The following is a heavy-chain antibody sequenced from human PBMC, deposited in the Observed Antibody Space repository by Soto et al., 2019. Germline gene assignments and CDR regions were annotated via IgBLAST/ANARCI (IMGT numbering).Heavy chain of an antibody. V-gene: IGHV3-11*01. CDR3: ARENVVVPAAKNFDY. Sequence: RLSCAASGFTFSDYYMSWIRQAPGKGLEWVSYISSSGSTIYYADSVKGRFTISRDNAKNSLYLQMNSLRAEDTAVYYCARENVVVPAAKNFDYWGQGTLVTVSS. CDR1: GFTFSDYY. J-gene: IGHJ4*02. D-gene: IGHD2-2*01. CDR2: ISSSGSTI.